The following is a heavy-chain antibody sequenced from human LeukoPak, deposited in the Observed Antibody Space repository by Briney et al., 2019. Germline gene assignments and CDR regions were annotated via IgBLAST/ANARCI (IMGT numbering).Heavy chain of an antibody. V-gene: IGHV1-2*02. D-gene: IGHD1-26*01. CDR2: INPDNDGT. CDR3: ALVTIVGASLDY. CDR1: GHTFSDYY. Sequence: ASVKVSCKASGHTFSDYYMHWVRQAPGQGLEWIGSINPDNDGTNYAQTFQGRVTMTRDTSINTAYMELSGLRSDDTAVYYCALVTIVGASLDYWGQGTLVTVSS. J-gene: IGHJ4*02.